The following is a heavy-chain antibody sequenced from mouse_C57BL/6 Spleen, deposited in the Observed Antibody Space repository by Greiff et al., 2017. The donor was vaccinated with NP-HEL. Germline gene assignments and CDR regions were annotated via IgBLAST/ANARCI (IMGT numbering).Heavy chain of an antibody. J-gene: IGHJ2*01. V-gene: IGHV3-6*01. CDR3: AREVYYGSSYYFDY. CDR1: GYSITSGYY. CDR2: ISYDGSN. D-gene: IGHD1-1*01. Sequence: DVQLQESGPGLVKPSQSLSLTCSVTGYSITSGYYWNWIRQFPGNKLEWMGYISYDGSNNYNPSLKNRISITRYTSKNQFFLKLNSVTTEDTATYYCAREVYYGSSYYFDYWGQSTTLTVSS.